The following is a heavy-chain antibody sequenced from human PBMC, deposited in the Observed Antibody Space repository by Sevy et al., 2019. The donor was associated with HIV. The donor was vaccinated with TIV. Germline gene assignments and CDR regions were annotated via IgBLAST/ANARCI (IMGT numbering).Heavy chain of an antibody. Sequence: SETLSVTCTVSGGSVSSAKYYWSWIRQPPGKGLEYIGCVYYSRSTNYNPSLRSRVTISVDTSKNQLSLKLTSVTAADTAVSYCASAPRIVAAETGKYDFWGQGTLVTVSS. CDR1: GGSVSSAKYY. CDR3: ASAPRIVAAETGKYDF. V-gene: IGHV4-61*01. D-gene: IGHD6-13*01. J-gene: IGHJ4*02. CDR2: VYYSRST.